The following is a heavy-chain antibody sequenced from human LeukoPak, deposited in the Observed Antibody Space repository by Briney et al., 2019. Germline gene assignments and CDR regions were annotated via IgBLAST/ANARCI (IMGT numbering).Heavy chain of an antibody. CDR1: GFTVSSNY. V-gene: IGHV3-53*01. Sequence: GGSLRLSCAASGFTVSSNYMNWVRQAPGKGLEWVSVIYSGGSTYYADSVKGRFTISRDNSKNTLYLQMNSLRVEDTAVYYCARDLTVGGFGELGYWGQGTLVTVSS. CDR2: IYSGGST. D-gene: IGHD3-10*01. J-gene: IGHJ4*02. CDR3: ARDLTVGGFGELGY.